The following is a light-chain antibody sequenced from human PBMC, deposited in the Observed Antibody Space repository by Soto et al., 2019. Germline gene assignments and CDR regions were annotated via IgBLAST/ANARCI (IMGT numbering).Light chain of an antibody. CDR1: QGISSH. CDR3: QQYFSYPLT. V-gene: IGKV1-8*01. Sequence: AIRMTQSPSSFSASTGDRVTITCRASQGISSHLAWYQVKPCKAPMLLIYTASSVESGVSSRFSGRGSGTDFTLTINSLQSEDFAVYYCQQYFSYPLTFGGGTKVEIK. CDR2: TAS. J-gene: IGKJ4*01.